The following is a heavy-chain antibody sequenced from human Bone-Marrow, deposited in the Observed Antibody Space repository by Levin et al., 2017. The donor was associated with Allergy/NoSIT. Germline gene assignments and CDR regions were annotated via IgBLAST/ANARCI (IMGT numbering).Heavy chain of an antibody. CDR3: ARDGPVGCFYESTGYFDN. D-gene: IGHD3-22*01. Sequence: GGSLRLSCAASGFTFTSYWINWLRQAPGKGLEWVANMKQDGTEKYYADSVKGRFTISRDNAKNSLYLQMNSLRAEDTAVYYCARDGPVGCFYESTGYFDNWGPGTLVTVSS. CDR1: GFTFTSYW. CDR2: MKQDGTEK. J-gene: IGHJ4*02. V-gene: IGHV3-7*01.